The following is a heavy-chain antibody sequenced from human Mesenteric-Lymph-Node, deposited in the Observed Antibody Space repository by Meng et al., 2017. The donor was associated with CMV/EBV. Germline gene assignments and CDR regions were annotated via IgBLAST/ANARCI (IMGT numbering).Heavy chain of an antibody. CDR3: ARVDIGSRMFGY. V-gene: IGHV1-18*01. CDR2: ISTNNGDT. Sequence: QVQLVQSGPEVRQPGASLKASAYNFAYYGFSWVRQAPGQGLEWMGWISTNNGDTHYVQKFQGRVTMTADTSTNTAYMELRSLGSDDTAVYYCARVDIGSRMFGYWGHGILVTVSS. CDR1: AYNFAYYG. J-gene: IGHJ4*01. D-gene: IGHD5-12*01.